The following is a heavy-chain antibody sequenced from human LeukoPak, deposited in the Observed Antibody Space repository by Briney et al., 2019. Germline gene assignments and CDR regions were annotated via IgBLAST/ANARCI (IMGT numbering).Heavy chain of an antibody. CDR3: VRDSYYHPDY. V-gene: IGHV3-74*01. CDR1: GFTFSSYW. Sequence: GGSLRLSCAASGFTFSSYWMHWVRQAPGKGLVWVSRIISDGSSATYADSVKGRFTISRDNAKNTMYLQMNSLRGEDTAVYYCVRDSYYHPDYWGQGTLVTVSS. CDR2: IISDGSSA. D-gene: IGHD3-10*01. J-gene: IGHJ4*02.